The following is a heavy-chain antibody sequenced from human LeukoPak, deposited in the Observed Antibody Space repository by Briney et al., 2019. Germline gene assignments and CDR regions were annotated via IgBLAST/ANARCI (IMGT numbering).Heavy chain of an antibody. CDR1: GYTFTGYY. J-gene: IGHJ4*02. CDR2: INPNSGGT. CDR3: ARDRRYSGSYYSPSRDY. V-gene: IGHV1-2*02. D-gene: IGHD1-26*01. Sequence: ASVKVSCKASGYTFTGYYMHWVRQAPGQGLEWMGWINPNSGGTNYAQKSQGRVTMTRDTSISTAYMELSRLRSDDTAVYYCARDRRYSGSYYSPSRDYWGQGTLVTVSS.